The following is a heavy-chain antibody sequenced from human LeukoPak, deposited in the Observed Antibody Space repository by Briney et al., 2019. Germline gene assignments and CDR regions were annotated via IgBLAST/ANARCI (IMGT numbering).Heavy chain of an antibody. Sequence: GGSLRLSCAASGFTFSSYAMSWVRQAPGKGLEWVSAISGSGGSTYYADSVKGRFTISRDNSKNTLYLQMNSLRAEDTAVYYCARDHSSGYKGGYYYGMDVWGQGTTVTVSS. V-gene: IGHV3-23*01. CDR1: GFTFSSYA. CDR3: ARDHSSGYKGGYYYGMDV. J-gene: IGHJ6*02. CDR2: ISGSGGST. D-gene: IGHD3-22*01.